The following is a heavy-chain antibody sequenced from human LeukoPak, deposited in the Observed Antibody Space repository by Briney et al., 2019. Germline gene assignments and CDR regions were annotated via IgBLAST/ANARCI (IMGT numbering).Heavy chain of an antibody. CDR2: IRYDGSNK. V-gene: IGHV3-30*02. D-gene: IGHD4-23*01. Sequence: PGGSLRLSCAASGFTFSSYGMHWVRQAPGKGLEWVAFIRYDGSNKYYADSVKGRFTISRDNSKNTLYLQMNSLRAEDTAVYYCAKDQGWYGGKSEPFDYWGQGTLVTVSS. J-gene: IGHJ4*02. CDR3: AKDQGWYGGKSEPFDY. CDR1: GFTFSSYG.